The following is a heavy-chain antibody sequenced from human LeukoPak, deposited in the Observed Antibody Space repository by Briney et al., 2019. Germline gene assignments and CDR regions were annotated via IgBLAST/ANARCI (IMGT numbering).Heavy chain of an antibody. Sequence: GGSLRLSCAASGLTFSSYAMHWVRQAPGKGLEWVAVISYDGSNKYYADSVKGRFTISRDNSKNTLYLQMNSLRAEDTAVYYCAKDYYDILTGYYSGSGLMDVWGKGTTVTVSS. CDR3: AKDYYDILTGYYSGSGLMDV. V-gene: IGHV3-30*04. J-gene: IGHJ6*03. CDR1: GLTFSSYA. D-gene: IGHD3-9*01. CDR2: ISYDGSNK.